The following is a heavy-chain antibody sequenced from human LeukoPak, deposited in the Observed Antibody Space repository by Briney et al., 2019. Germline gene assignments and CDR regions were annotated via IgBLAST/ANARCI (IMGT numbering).Heavy chain of an antibody. Sequence: GGSLRLSCAASGFTFSSYAMHWVRQAPGKGLEWVAVISYDGSNKYYADSVKGRFTISRDNSKNTLYLQMNSLRSEDTAVYYCARVNTDRNFDYWGQGTLVTVSS. CDR1: GFTFSSYA. CDR3: ARVNTDRNFDY. D-gene: IGHD5-18*01. J-gene: IGHJ4*02. V-gene: IGHV3-30-3*01. CDR2: ISYDGSNK.